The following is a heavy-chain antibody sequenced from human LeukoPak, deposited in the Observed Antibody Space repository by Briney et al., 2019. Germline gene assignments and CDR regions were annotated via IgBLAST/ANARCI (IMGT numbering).Heavy chain of an antibody. CDR2: ISWDGGST. D-gene: IGHD2-2*01. CDR1: GFTFDDYA. CDR3: AMDPWHCSSISCYLAGDY. J-gene: IGHJ4*02. V-gene: IGHV3-43D*03. Sequence: GGSLRLSCAASGFTFDDYAMHWVRQAPGKGLEWVSLISWDGGSTYYADSVKGRFTISRDNSKNSLYLQMNSLRAEDTALYYCAMDPWHCSSISCYLAGDYWGQGTLVTVSS.